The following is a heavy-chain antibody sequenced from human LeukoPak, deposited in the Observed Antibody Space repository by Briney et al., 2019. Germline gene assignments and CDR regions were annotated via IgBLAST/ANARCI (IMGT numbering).Heavy chain of an antibody. CDR3: AKDYRGQDSLFDY. V-gene: IGHV3-23*01. Sequence: GGSPRLSCAASGFTFSDYEMNWVRQAPGKGLEWVSGISETGGTTWHADSVKGRLTISRDNSKNTLYLQMNTLRAEDTAVYYCAKDYRGQDSLFDYWGQGTLVIVSS. D-gene: IGHD3-10*01. CDR2: ISETGGTT. J-gene: IGHJ4*02. CDR1: GFTFSDYE.